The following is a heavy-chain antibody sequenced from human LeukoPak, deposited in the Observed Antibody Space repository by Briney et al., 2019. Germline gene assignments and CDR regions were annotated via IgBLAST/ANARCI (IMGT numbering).Heavy chain of an antibody. V-gene: IGHV3-9*01. CDR3: VKDVCSSIDECNSVARTFEYYFDY. J-gene: IGHJ4*02. CDR2: ISWHSENI. Sequence: GGSLRLSCAASGFTFDDYAMHWVRQAPGKGLEWVSGISWHSENIGYADSAKGRFAISRDNAKNSLYLQMNSLRAEDTALYYCVKDVCSSIDECNSVARTFEYYFDYWGQGALVTVSS. D-gene: IGHD6-19*01. CDR1: GFTFDDYA.